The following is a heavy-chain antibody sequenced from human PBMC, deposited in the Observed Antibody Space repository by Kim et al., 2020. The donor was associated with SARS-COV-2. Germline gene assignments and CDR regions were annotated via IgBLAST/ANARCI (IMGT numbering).Heavy chain of an antibody. V-gene: IGHV3-30-3*01. J-gene: IGHJ4*02. CDR3: AREVLGYCSSTSCYTPFDY. CDR2: ISYDGSNK. CDR1: GFTFSSYA. D-gene: IGHD2-2*02. Sequence: GGSLRLSCAASGFTFSSYAMHWVRQAPGKGLEWVAVISYDGSNKYYADSVKGRFTISRDNSKNTLYLQMNSLRAEDTAVYYCAREVLGYCSSTSCYTPFDYWGQGTLVTVSS.